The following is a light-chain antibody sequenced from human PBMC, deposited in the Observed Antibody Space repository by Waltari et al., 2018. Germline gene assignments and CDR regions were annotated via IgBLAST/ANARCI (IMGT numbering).Light chain of an antibody. Sequence: IVLTQSPATLSASPGERATLSCRASESVKTNLVWYQQRPGQAPRLLIYAASTRATGTPARFRGLGSGTDFTLTITNLQSEDFATYYCQQYNSWPTFGQGTKVEIK. CDR3: QQYNSWPT. V-gene: IGKV3-15*01. CDR1: ESVKTN. CDR2: AAS. J-gene: IGKJ1*01.